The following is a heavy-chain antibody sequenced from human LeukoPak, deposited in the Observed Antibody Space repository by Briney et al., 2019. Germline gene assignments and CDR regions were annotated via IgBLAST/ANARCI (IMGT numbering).Heavy chain of an antibody. Sequence: AGSLRLSCAASGFTFSNYALHWVRQAPGKGLERVAVISYDGSNKFYADSVRGRFTISRDNSKNTLFLQMNSLRPEDTAVYYCARGPDYDILADYFDYWGQGTLVTVSS. CDR2: ISYDGSNK. V-gene: IGHV3-30*04. J-gene: IGHJ4*02. CDR3: ARGPDYDILADYFDY. CDR1: GFTFSNYA. D-gene: IGHD3-9*01.